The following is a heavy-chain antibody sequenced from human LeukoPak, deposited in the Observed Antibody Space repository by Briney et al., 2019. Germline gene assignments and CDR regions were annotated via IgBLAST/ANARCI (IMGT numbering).Heavy chain of an antibody. CDR1: GASVSSIGYS. Sequence: SETLSLTCGVSGASVSSIGYSWSWIRQPPGKGLEWIGSIYYSGSTYYNPSLKSRVTISVDTSKNQFSLKLSSVTAADTAVYYCARVGGGSSSWYRDDAFDIWGQGTMVTVSS. CDR3: ARVGGGSSSWYRDDAFDI. CDR2: IYYSGST. V-gene: IGHV4-39*01. D-gene: IGHD6-13*01. J-gene: IGHJ3*02.